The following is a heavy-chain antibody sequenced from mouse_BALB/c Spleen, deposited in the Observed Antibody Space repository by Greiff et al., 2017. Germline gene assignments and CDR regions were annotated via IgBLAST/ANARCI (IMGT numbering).Heavy chain of an antibody. CDR2: IYPGDGDT. Sequence: QVQLQQSGPELVKPGASVKISCKASGYAFSSSWMNWVKQRPGQGLEWIGRIYPGDGDTNYNGKFKGKATLTADKSSSTAYMQLSSLTSVDSAVYFCARSETARATSMDYWGQGTSVTVSS. CDR1: GYAFSSSW. CDR3: ARSETARATSMDY. V-gene: IGHV1-82*01. J-gene: IGHJ4*01. D-gene: IGHD3-2*01.